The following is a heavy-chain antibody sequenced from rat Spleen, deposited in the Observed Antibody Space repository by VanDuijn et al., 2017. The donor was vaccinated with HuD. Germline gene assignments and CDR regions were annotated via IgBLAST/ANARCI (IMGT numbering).Heavy chain of an antibody. D-gene: IGHD1-4*01. CDR3: STGGTRAVDWFAY. CDR2: ISPSGFST. J-gene: IGHJ3*01. Sequence: EVQLVESGGGLVQPGRSLKLSCAASGFTFSNYGMHWIRQAPTKGLEWVTPISPSGFSTYYRDSVKGRFTISRDNAKSTLYLQMDSLRSEDTATYYCSTGGTRAVDWFAYWGQGTLVTVSS. CDR1: GFTFSNYG. V-gene: IGHV5-19*01.